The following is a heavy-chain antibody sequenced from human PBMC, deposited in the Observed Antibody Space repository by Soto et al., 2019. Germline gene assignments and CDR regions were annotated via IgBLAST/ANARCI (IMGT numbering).Heavy chain of an antibody. CDR3: ARTSGYSGYDFHYYYGMDV. V-gene: IGHV4-34*01. CDR2: INHSGST. D-gene: IGHD5-12*01. CDR1: GGSFSGYY. Sequence: PSETLSLTCAVYGGSFSGYYWSWIRQPPGKGLEWIGEINHSGSTNYNPSLKSRVTISVDTSKNQFSLKLSSVTAADTAVYYCARTSGYSGYDFHYYYGMDVWGQGTTVTVSS. J-gene: IGHJ6*02.